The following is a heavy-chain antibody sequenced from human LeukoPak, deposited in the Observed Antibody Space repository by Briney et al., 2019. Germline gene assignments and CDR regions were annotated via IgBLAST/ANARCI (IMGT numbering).Heavy chain of an antibody. D-gene: IGHD4-17*01. CDR2: ISAYNGNT. Sequence: GASVKVSRKASGYTFTSHGISWLRQAPGQGLEWMGWISAYNGNTNYAQKLQGRVTMTTDTSTSTAYMELRRLRYDDTAVYYCARDKDYGDYGDWGQGTLVTVSS. J-gene: IGHJ4*02. CDR3: ARDKDYGDYGD. CDR1: GYTFTSHG. V-gene: IGHV1-18*01.